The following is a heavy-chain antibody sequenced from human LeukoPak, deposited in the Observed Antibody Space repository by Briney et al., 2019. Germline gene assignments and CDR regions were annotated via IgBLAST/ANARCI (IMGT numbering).Heavy chain of an antibody. Sequence: GGSLRLSCAASGFTFSSYAMSWVRQAPGKGLEWVSAISGSGGSTYYADSVKGRFTISRDNSKNTLYLQMNGLRAEDTAVYYCAKAPYSSSWFGWFDPWGQGTLVTVSS. D-gene: IGHD6-13*01. CDR1: GFTFSSYA. CDR3: AKAPYSSSWFGWFDP. V-gene: IGHV3-23*01. J-gene: IGHJ5*02. CDR2: ISGSGGST.